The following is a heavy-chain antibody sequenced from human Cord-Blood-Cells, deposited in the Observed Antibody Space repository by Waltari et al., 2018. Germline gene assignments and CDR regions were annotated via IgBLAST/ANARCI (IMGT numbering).Heavy chain of an antibody. Sequence: QLQLLESGPGLVKPSETLSLTCTGSGGPIRSSSSYWGWIRQPPGKGLEWIGSIYYSGSTYYNPSLKSRVTISVDTSKNQFSLKLSSVTAADTAVYYCASEGSGSYDYWGQGTLVTVSS. CDR3: ASEGSGSYDY. D-gene: IGHD1-26*01. CDR1: GGPIRSSSSY. J-gene: IGHJ4*02. V-gene: IGHV4-39*07. CDR2: IYYSGST.